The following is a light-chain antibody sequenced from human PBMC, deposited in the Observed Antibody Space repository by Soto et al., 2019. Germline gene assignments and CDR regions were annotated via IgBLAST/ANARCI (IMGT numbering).Light chain of an antibody. V-gene: IGKV1-39*01. CDR1: QTIDTY. CDR2: AAS. J-gene: IGKJ2*01. Sequence: DIQMTQSPSSLSASVGDRVTITCRASQTIDTYLNWYQQNPGKAPKLLIYAASTLQNGVPSGFSGSGSGTDFTLTISSLQPEDFATYYCQQSTGIPYTFGQGTKLEIK. CDR3: QQSTGIPYT.